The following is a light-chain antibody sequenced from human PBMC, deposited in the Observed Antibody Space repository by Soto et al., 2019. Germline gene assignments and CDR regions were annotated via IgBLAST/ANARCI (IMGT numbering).Light chain of an antibody. V-gene: IGKV1-5*01. J-gene: IGKJ5*01. Sequence: DIQMTQSPSTLSASVGDRVTITCRSSQSISRWLAWYQQKPGKAPKALLYDASTLRSGVPSRFSGGGSGTEFTLTISSLQPDDFATYYCQQYNTYSTFGQGTRLEIK. CDR2: DAS. CDR3: QQYNTYST. CDR1: QSISRW.